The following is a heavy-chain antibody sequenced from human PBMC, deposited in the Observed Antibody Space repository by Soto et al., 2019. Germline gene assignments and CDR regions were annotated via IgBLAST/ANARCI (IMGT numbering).Heavy chain of an antibody. CDR2: ISGTGDRT. V-gene: IGHV3-23*01. CDR3: AKALWFGVVLSGGYFVY. D-gene: IGHD3-10*01. J-gene: IGHJ4*02. Sequence: EVQLLESGGGLVQPGGSLRLSCAASGFTFSSYAMGWVRQTPGKGLEWVSAISGTGDRTFYADSVKGRFTISRDNSKKMLSLQMNSLRAEDTAVYYCAKALWFGVVLSGGYFVYWGQGTLVTVSS. CDR1: GFTFSSYA.